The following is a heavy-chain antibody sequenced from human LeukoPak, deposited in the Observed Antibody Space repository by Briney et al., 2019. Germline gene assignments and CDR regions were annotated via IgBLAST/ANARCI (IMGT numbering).Heavy chain of an antibody. CDR2: ISSSGSTI. D-gene: IGHD6-19*01. CDR1: GFNFKTSW. V-gene: IGHV3-11*01. J-gene: IGHJ4*02. Sequence: GGSLRLSCAASGFNFKTSWMSWIRQAPGKGLGWVSYISSSGSTIYYADSVKGRFTISRDNAKNSLYLQMNSLRAEDTAVYYCARDSSGWFDYWGQGTLVTVSS. CDR3: ARDSSGWFDY.